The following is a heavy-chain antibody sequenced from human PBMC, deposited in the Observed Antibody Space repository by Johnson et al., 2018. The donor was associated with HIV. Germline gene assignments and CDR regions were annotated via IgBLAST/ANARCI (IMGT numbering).Heavy chain of an antibody. CDR2: ISYDGSNK. CDR3: ARAGFMGAFDI. V-gene: IGHV3-30*03. D-gene: IGHD3-16*01. Sequence: QVQLVESGGGVVQPGRSLRLSCAASGFTFSSYGMHWVRQAPGKGLEWVAVISYDGSNKYYADSVKGRFTISRDNSKNTLYLQMNSLRAEDTAVYYCARAGFMGAFDIWGQGTMVTVSS. CDR1: GFTFSSYG. J-gene: IGHJ3*02.